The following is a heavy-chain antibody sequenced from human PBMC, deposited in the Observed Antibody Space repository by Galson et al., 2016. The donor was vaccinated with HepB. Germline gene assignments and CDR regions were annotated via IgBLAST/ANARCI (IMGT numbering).Heavy chain of an antibody. CDR3: AKERLVRRIFDH. J-gene: IGHJ4*02. V-gene: IGHV3-30*18. Sequence: SLRLSCAGSGFIFNHFGMHWVCQVPGKGLEWVAGVSFDGSYTSSADSVKGRLSISRDNSNNTLYLQMNGLRAEDTAVYYCAKERLVRRIFDHWGQGTLLTVS. CDR2: VSFDGSYT. D-gene: IGHD1-1*01. CDR1: GFIFNHFG.